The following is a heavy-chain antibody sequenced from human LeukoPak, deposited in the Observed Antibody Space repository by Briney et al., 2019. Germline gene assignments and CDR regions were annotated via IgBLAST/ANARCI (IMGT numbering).Heavy chain of an antibody. CDR2: IYHSGST. Sequence: SETLSLTCTVFGGSINSYYWSWIRQPPGKGLEWIGYIYHSGSTNYNPSLKSRVTISVDTSNNKFSLKLTSLTAADTAVYYCVRHLSAGRPAFDIWGQGTMVTVSS. CDR1: GGSINSYY. CDR3: VRHLSAGRPAFDI. V-gene: IGHV4-59*08. D-gene: IGHD2-15*01. J-gene: IGHJ3*02.